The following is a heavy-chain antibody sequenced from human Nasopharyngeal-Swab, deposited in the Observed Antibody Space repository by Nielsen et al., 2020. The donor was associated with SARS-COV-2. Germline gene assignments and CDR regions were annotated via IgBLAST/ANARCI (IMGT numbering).Heavy chain of an antibody. D-gene: IGHD3-3*01. CDR3: ARSYDFWSGYYRYYYYGMDV. CDR2: IFSNDEK. Sequence: WIRQPPGKALEWLAHIFSNDEKSYSTSLKSRLTISKDTSKSQVVLAMTNMDPVDTATYYCARSYDFWSGYYRYYYYGMDVWGQGTTVTRLL. J-gene: IGHJ6*02. V-gene: IGHV2-26*01.